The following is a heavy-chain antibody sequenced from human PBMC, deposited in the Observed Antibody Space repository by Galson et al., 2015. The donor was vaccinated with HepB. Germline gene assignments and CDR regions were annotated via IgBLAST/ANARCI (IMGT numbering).Heavy chain of an antibody. CDR1: GFTFTSYA. J-gene: IGHJ4*02. CDR2: ISYDGRNE. D-gene: IGHD3-16*01. V-gene: IGHV3-30*04. Sequence: SLRLSRAASGFTFTSYAIHWVRQAPGKGLEWVAVISYDGRNEYFADSVKGRFTISRDNSKNTVYLQMNSLGAEDTAVYYCARAIRDADMIKGAFGYWGQGTLVTVSS. CDR3: ARAIRDADMIKGAFGY.